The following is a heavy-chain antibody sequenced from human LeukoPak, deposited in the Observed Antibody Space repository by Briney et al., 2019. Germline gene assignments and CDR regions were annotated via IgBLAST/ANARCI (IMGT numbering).Heavy chain of an antibody. CDR3: AGRPGYFDY. J-gene: IGHJ4*02. V-gene: IGHV4-34*01. Sequence: SETLSLTCAVYGGSFSGYYWSWIRQPPGKGLEWIGEINHSGSTNYNPYLKSRVTISVDTSKNQFPLKLSSVTAADTAVYYCAGRPGYFDYWGQGTLVTVS. D-gene: IGHD3-22*01. CDR2: INHSGST. CDR1: GGSFSGYY.